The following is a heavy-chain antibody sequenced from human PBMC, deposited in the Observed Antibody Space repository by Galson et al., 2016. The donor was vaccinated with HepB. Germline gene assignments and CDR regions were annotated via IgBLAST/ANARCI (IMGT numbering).Heavy chain of an antibody. CDR2: ISAYNGNT. D-gene: IGHD2-2*01. J-gene: IGHJ6*02. Sequence: GAEVKKPGASVKVSCKASGYTFTTYGISWVRQAPGQGLEWMGWISAYNGNTNYAQKLQGRVPMTTDTSTSTAYMELRSLRSDDTAVYYCARDPRKIRYQLLEIYYYYYAMDVWGQGTTVTVSS. V-gene: IGHV1-18*01. CDR3: ARDPRKIRYQLLEIYYYYYAMDV. CDR1: GYTFTTYG.